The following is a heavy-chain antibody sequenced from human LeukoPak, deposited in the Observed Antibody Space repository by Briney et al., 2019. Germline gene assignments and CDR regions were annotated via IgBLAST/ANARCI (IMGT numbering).Heavy chain of an antibody. D-gene: IGHD3-10*01. Sequence: SQTVSLTCTVSGGSISSGGYYWSWIRQHPGKGLEWIGYIYYSGSTYYNPSLKSRVSISVDTSKNQFSLKLSSVTAADTAVYYCARCPLVRGVILSWFDPWGQGTLVTVSS. J-gene: IGHJ5*02. CDR2: IYYSGST. V-gene: IGHV4-31*03. CDR1: GGSISSGGYY. CDR3: ARCPLVRGVILSWFDP.